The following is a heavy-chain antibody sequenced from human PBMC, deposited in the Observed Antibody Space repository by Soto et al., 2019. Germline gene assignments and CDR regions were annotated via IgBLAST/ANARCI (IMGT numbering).Heavy chain of an antibody. V-gene: IGHV4-30-4*01. D-gene: IGHD3-9*01. Sequence: SETLSLTCTVSGGSISSGNYYWSWIRQPPGKGLEWIGYIYYSGSTNYDPSLKSRVTISVDTSKNQLSLKLSSVTAADTAVYYRARRYGYYFDYWGQGTLVTVSS. CDR3: ARRYGYYFDY. J-gene: IGHJ4*02. CDR1: GGSISSGNYY. CDR2: IYYSGST.